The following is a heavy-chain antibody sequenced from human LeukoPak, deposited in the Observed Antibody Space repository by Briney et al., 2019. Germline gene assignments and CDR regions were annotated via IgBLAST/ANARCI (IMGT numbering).Heavy chain of an antibody. CDR1: GFTFSSYG. CDR2: IRCDGSNK. J-gene: IGHJ4*02. CDR3: AKDRGRYCSGGSCYSGFDY. D-gene: IGHD2-15*01. V-gene: IGHV3-30*02. Sequence: GGSLRLSCAASGFTFSSYGMHWVRQAPGKGLEWVAFIRCDGSNKYYADSVKGRFTISRDNSKNTLYLQMNSLRAEDTAVYYCAKDRGRYCSGGSCYSGFDYWGQGTLVTVFS.